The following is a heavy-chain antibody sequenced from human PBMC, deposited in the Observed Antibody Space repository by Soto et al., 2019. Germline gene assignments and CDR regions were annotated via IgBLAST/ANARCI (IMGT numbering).Heavy chain of an antibody. CDR1: GFTFSSYG. D-gene: IGHD2-21*02. J-gene: IGHJ4*02. CDR2: IPYDGSNK. Sequence: QVQLVESGGGVVQPGRSLRLSCAASGFTFSSYGMHWVRQAPGKGLEWVAVIPYDGSNKYYADSVKGRFTISRDNSKNTLYLQMNSLRAEDTAVYYCAKAALAACGGDCYSTFDYWGQGTLVTVSS. CDR3: AKAALAACGGDCYSTFDY. V-gene: IGHV3-30*18.